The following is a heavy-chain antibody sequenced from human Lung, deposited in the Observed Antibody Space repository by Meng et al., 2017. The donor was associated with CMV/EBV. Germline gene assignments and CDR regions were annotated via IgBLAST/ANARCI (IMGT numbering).Heavy chain of an antibody. V-gene: IGHV4-34*01. CDR3: ARSNIVVVVAATLGYYYYGMDV. J-gene: IGHJ6*02. CDR2: INHSGST. Sequence: SETXSLTCAVYGGSFSGYYWSWIRQPPGKGLEWIGEINHSGSTNYNPSLKSRVTISVDTSKNQFSLKLSSVTAADTAVYYCARSNIVVVVAATLGYYYYGMDVWXQGTTVTVSS. D-gene: IGHD2-15*01. CDR1: GGSFSGYY.